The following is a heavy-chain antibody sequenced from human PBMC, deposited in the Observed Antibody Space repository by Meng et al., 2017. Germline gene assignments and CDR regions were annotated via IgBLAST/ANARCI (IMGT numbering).Heavy chain of an antibody. CDR1: GFTVSSNY. V-gene: IGHV3-66*02. CDR2: IYSGGST. CDR3: ARESMYNWFDP. D-gene: IGHD6-6*01. Sequence: GERVGSGGGLVQPGGSLGLSWAASGFTVSSNYMSWVRQAPGKGLEWVSVIYSGGSTYYADSVKGRFTISRDNSKNTLYLQMNSLRAEDTAVYYCARESMYNWFDPWGQGTLVTVSS. J-gene: IGHJ5*02.